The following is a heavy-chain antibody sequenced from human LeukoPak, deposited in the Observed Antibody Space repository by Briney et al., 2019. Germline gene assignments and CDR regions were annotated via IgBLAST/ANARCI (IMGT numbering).Heavy chain of an antibody. V-gene: IGHV6-1*01. CDR2: TYYRSNWNS. CDR3: ARDPDSSYEWGPFDT. Sequence: SQTLSLTCAIYGDSVSSNSASWNWIRQSPTRGLEWLGRTYYRSNWNSDYAISVKSRITINPDTSMNQFSLHLKSVTPEDTAVYYCARDPDSSYEWGPFDTWGQGTLVTVSS. CDR1: GDSVSSNSAS. J-gene: IGHJ5*02. D-gene: IGHD6-6*01.